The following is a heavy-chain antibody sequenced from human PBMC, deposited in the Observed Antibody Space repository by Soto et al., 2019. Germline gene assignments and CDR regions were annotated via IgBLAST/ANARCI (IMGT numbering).Heavy chain of an antibody. Sequence: ASVKVSCKASGYTFTSYDINWVRKATGQGLEWMGWMNPNSGNTGYAQKFQGRVTMTRNTSISTAYMELSSLRSEDTAVYYCARVRRSDYPFDYWGQGTLVTVS. CDR2: MNPNSGNT. V-gene: IGHV1-8*01. D-gene: IGHD4-17*01. J-gene: IGHJ4*02. CDR1: GYTFTSYD. CDR3: ARVRRSDYPFDY.